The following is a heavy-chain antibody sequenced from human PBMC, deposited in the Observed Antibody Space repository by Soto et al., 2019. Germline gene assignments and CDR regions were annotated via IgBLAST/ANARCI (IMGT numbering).Heavy chain of an antibody. D-gene: IGHD3-22*01. V-gene: IGHV3-11*01. CDR3: ARDRTYYYDSRSPGY. CDR1: GFTFSDYY. CDR2: ISSSGSTI. Sequence: GWSLRLSCAASGFTFSDYYMSWIRQAPGKGLEWVSYISSSGSTIYYADSVKGRFTISRDNAKNSLYLQMNSLRAEDTAVYYCARDRTYYYDSRSPGYWGQGTLVTVSS. J-gene: IGHJ4*02.